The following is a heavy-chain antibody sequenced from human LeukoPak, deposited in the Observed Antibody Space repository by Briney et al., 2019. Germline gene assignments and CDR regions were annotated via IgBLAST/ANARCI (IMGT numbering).Heavy chain of an antibody. J-gene: IGHJ4*02. CDR3: AKEFGHGGDSGTYYAY. CDR1: GGTFSSYA. CDR2: ISSSGGST. D-gene: IGHD1-26*01. Sequence: GASVKVSCKASGGTFSSYAMTWVRQAPGKGLEWVSAISSSGGSTYYADSVKGRFTISRDNSKNTLYLQVNSLRAEDTAVYYCAKEFGHGGDSGTYYAYWGQGTLVTVSS. V-gene: IGHV3-23*01.